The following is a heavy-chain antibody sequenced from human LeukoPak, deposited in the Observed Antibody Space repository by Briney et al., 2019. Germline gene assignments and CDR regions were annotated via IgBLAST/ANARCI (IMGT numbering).Heavy chain of an antibody. D-gene: IGHD3-10*01. CDR2: ISGSGGST. CDR3: AKDGYYYGSGSFEYYFDY. Sequence: QPGGSLRLSCAASGFTFSSYAMSWVRQAPGKGLEWVSAISGSGGSTYYADSVKGRFTISRDNSKNTLYLQMNSLRAEDTAVYYCAKDGYYYGSGSFEYYFDYWGQGTLVTVSS. V-gene: IGHV3-23*01. CDR1: GFTFSSYA. J-gene: IGHJ4*02.